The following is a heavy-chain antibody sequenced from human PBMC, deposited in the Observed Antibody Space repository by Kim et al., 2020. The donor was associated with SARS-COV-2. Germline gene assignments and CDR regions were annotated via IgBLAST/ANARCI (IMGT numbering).Heavy chain of an antibody. CDR1: GGSFSGYY. CDR2: INHSGST. CDR3: ARGRYGSGSYYKLFDY. D-gene: IGHD3-10*01. J-gene: IGHJ4*02. V-gene: IGHV4-34*01. Sequence: SETLSLTCAVYGGSFSGYYWSWIRQPPGKGLEWIGEINHSGSTNYNPSLKSRVTISVDTSKNQFSLKLSSVTAADTAVYYCARGRYGSGSYYKLFDYWGQGTLVTVSS.